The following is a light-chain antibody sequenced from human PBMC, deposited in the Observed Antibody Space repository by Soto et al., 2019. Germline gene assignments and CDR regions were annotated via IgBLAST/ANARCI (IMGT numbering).Light chain of an antibody. CDR1: QSVSSY. CDR2: DAS. J-gene: IGKJ3*01. V-gene: IGKV3-11*01. Sequence: EIVLTQSPATLSLSPGERATLSCRASQSVSSYLAWYQQKPGQAPRLLIYDASNRATGTTARFSGSGSGTDFTVTISSLKREDFAVYYCQQRSNWPITFGPGTKVDIK. CDR3: QQRSNWPIT.